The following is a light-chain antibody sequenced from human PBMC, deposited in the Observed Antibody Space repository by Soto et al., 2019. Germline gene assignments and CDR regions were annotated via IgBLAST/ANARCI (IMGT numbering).Light chain of an antibody. Sequence: QSVLTQPPSASGTPGQRVTISCSGSSSNIGSNTVNWYQQLPGMAPKLLIYSNNQRPSGVPDRFSGSKSGTSAFLAISGLQSDDEADYYCAACDDRLDVVFGGGTKLTVL. V-gene: IGLV1-44*01. J-gene: IGLJ2*01. CDR1: SSNIGSNT. CDR3: AACDDRLDVV. CDR2: SNN.